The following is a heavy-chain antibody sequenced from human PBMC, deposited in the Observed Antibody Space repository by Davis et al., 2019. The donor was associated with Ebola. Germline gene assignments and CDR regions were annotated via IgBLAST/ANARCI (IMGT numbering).Heavy chain of an antibody. CDR2: INPSGGST. V-gene: IGHV1-46*01. J-gene: IGHJ3*02. D-gene: IGHD6-19*01. Sequence: ASVKVSCKASGYTFTSYGISWVRQAPGQGLEWMGIINPSGGSTSYAQKFQGRVTITADKSTSTAYMELSSLRSEDTAVYYCARDTTYSSGSDIWGQGTMVTVSS. CDR1: GYTFTSYG. CDR3: ARDTTYSSGSDI.